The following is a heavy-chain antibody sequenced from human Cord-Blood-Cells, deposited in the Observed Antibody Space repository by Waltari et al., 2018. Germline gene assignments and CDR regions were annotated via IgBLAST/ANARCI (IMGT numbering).Heavy chain of an antibody. CDR3: AREARNFDWLYGAFDI. J-gene: IGHJ3*02. CDR2: ISSSGSTI. D-gene: IGHD3-9*01. V-gene: IGHV3-48*03. CDR1: GFTFSSHE. Sequence: EVQLVESGGGLVQPGGSLRLSCAASGFTFSSHEMNWVHQAPGKGLEWVSYISSSGSTIYDADYVNGRFTISRDYAKNSLYLQMNSLRAEDTAVYYWAREARNFDWLYGAFDIWGQGTMVTVSS.